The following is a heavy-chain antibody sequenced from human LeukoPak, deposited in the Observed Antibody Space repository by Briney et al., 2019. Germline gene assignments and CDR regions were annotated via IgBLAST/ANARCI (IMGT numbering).Heavy chain of an antibody. CDR3: ARGGITMIVVGSPRGLDI. J-gene: IGHJ3*02. V-gene: IGHV1-69*05. Sequence: SVKVSCKASGGTFSSYAISWVRQAPGQGLEWMGGIIPIFGTANYAQKFQGRVTITTDESTSTAYMELSSLRSEDTAVYYCARGGITMIVVGSPRGLDIWGQGTMVTVSS. D-gene: IGHD3-22*01. CDR1: GGTFSSYA. CDR2: IIPIFGTA.